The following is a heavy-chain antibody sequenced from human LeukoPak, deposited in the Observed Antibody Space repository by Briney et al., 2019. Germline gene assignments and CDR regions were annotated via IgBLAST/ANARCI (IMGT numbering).Heavy chain of an antibody. CDR3: ARLPPPYDSSGLFFDY. CDR1: GGSISSYY. Sequence: PSETLSLTCTVSGGSISSYYWSWIRQPPGKGLEWIGYIYYSGSTNYNPSLKSRVTISVDTSKNQFFLKLSSVTAADTAVYYCARLPPPYDSSGLFFDYWGQGTLVTVSS. J-gene: IGHJ4*02. D-gene: IGHD3-22*01. V-gene: IGHV4-59*08. CDR2: IYYSGST.